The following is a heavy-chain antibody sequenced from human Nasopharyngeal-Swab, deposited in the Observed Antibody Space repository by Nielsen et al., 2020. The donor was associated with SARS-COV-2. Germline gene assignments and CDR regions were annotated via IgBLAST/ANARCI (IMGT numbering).Heavy chain of an antibody. V-gene: IGHV4-31*03. CDR1: GGSISSGGYY. CDR3: AGERELWFGADYYYYYYMDV. CDR2: IYYSGST. J-gene: IGHJ6*03. Sequence: LRLSCTVSGGSISSGGYYWSWIRQHPGKGLEWIGYIYYSGSTYYNPSLKSRVTISVDTSKNQFSLKLSSVTAADTAVYYCAGERELWFGADYYYYYYMDVWGKGTTVTVSS. D-gene: IGHD3-10*01.